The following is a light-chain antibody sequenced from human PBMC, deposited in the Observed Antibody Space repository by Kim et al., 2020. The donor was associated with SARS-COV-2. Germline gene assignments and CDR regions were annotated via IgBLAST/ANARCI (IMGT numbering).Light chain of an antibody. CDR3: QQYSSSPLT. CDR1: QSVSSSY. CDR2: AAS. J-gene: IGKJ4*02. V-gene: IGKV3-20*01. Sequence: EIELTQSPRTLSLSPGERATLSCRASQSVSSSYLAWYQQKAGQAPRLLIYAASRRATDIPDRFSGSGSGTDFTLTISRLEPEDFALYYCQQYSSSPLTFGGGTKVDIK.